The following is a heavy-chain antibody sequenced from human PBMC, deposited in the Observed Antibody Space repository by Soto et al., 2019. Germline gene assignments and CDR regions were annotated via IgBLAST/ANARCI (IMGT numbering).Heavy chain of an antibody. V-gene: IGHV4-30-4*08. CDR2: VHDRETA. Sequence: QLQLQESGPGLLRPSQTPSLTCSLSGGSVSSHDYDWTWVRQRPGKGLEWIGFVHDRETADYNPSLKSRVSISVDTFKNKFSLRLSSVTAADSGVYYCARRKSLDVWGQGITVIVSS. CDR3: ARRKSLDV. D-gene: IGHD3-10*01. CDR1: GGSVSSHDYD. J-gene: IGHJ6*02.